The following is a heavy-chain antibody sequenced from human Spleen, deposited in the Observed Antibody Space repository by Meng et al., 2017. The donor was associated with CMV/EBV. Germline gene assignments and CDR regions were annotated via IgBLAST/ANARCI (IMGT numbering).Heavy chain of an antibody. Sequence: GGSLRLSCAASGFTFSSYWMSWVRQAPGKGLEWVSGINGSGGSTYYADSVKGRFTISRDNSKNTLYLQMNSLRAEDTAVYYCAKDQQDIVVVPAATLGVYWGQGTLVTVSS. D-gene: IGHD2-2*01. CDR1: GFTFSSYW. J-gene: IGHJ4*02. CDR3: AKDQQDIVVVPAATLGVY. V-gene: IGHV3-23*01. CDR2: INGSGGST.